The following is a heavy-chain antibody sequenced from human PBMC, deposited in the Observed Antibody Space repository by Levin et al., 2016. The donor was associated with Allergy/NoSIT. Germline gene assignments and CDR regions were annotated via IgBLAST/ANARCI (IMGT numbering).Heavy chain of an antibody. V-gene: IGHV1-69*02. CDR3: ARGFTAMVTGLDWFDP. J-gene: IGHJ5*02. D-gene: IGHD5-18*01. CDR1: GGTFSSYT. Sequence: SVKVSCKASGGTFSSYTISWVRQAPGQGLEWMGRIIPILGIANYAQKFQGRVTITADKSTSTAYMELSSLRSEDTAVYYCARGFTAMVTGLDWFDPWGQGTLVTVSS. CDR2: IIPILGIA.